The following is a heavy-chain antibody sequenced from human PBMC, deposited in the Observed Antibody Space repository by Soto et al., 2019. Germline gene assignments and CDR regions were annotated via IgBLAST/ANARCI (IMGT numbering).Heavy chain of an antibody. J-gene: IGHJ5*02. V-gene: IGHV3-23*01. CDR2: ISGSGGST. CDR3: AKEGPYCSGGSCEYNWFDP. D-gene: IGHD2-15*01. CDR1: GFTFSSYA. Sequence: PGGSLRLSCAASGFTFSSYAMSWVRQAPGKGLEWVSAISGSGGSTYYADSVKGRFTISRDNSKNTLYLQMNSLRAEDTAVYYCAKEGPYCSGGSCEYNWFDPWGQGTLVTVSS.